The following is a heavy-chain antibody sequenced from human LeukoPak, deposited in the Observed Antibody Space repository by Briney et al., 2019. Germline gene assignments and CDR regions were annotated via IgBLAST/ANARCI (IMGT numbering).Heavy chain of an antibody. J-gene: IGHJ6*02. D-gene: IGHD1-14*01. Sequence: PGGSLRLSCAASGFTFSSYAMSWVRQPPGKGLEWIGEINHSGSTNYNPSLKSRVTISVDTSKNQFSLKLSSVTAADTAVYYCARVRGLHRTYYGMDVWGQGTTVTVSS. CDR3: ARVRGLHRTYYGMDV. V-gene: IGHV4-34*01. CDR2: INHSGST. CDR1: GFTFSSYA.